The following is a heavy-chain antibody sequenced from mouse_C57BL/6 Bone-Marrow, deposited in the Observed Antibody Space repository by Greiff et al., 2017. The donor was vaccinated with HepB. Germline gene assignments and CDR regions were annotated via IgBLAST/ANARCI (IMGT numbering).Heavy chain of an antibody. Sequence: EVKVEESGGGLVKPGGSLKLSCAASGFTFSSYAMSWVRQTPEKRLEWVATISDGGSYTYYPDNVKGRFTISRDNAKNNLYLQMSHLKSEDTAMYYCARGIYDGYYVLALDYWGQGTSVTVSS. CDR2: ISDGGSYT. J-gene: IGHJ4*01. D-gene: IGHD2-3*01. V-gene: IGHV5-4*03. CDR3: ARGIYDGYYVLALDY. CDR1: GFTFSSYA.